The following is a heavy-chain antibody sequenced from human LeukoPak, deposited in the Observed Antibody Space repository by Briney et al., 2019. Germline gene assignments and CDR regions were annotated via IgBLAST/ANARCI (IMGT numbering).Heavy chain of an antibody. V-gene: IGHV1-69*04. CDR3: ARETTMVRGSRGAFDI. J-gene: IGHJ3*02. D-gene: IGHD3-10*01. CDR1: GGTFSSYA. CDR2: IIPILGIA. Sequence: ASVKVSCTASGGTFSSYAISWVRQAPGQGLEGMGRIIPILGIANYAQKFQGRVTITADKSTSTAYMELSSLRSEDTAVYYCARETTMVRGSRGAFDIWGQGTMVTVSS.